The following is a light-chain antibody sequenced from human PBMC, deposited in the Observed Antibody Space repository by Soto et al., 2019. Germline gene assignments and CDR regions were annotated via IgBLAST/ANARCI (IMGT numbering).Light chain of an antibody. Sequence: DIMMTQSPLSLPVTPGEPASSSCRCSQRLLHSNGYSYLDWYLQKPGQYPQLLIYLGSNRASGGPDRFSGSGSGTDFTLSISTVEAGDVGVYYCMQALQAPITFGQGARLE. CDR1: QRLLHSNGYSY. J-gene: IGKJ5*01. V-gene: IGKV2-28*01. CDR2: LGS. CDR3: MQALQAPIT.